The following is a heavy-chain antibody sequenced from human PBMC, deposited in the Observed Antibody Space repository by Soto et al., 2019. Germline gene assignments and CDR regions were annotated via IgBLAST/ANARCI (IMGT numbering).Heavy chain of an antibody. D-gene: IGHD3-9*01. CDR2: IYYSGST. Sequence: PSETRSLTCTFSGGYISSYYWSWIRQPPGKGLEWIGYIYYSGSTNYNPSLKSRVTISVDTSKNQFSLKLSSVTAADTAVYYCATFPYDILTGYPYWGQGTLVTVSS. V-gene: IGHV4-59*01. CDR1: GGYISSYY. CDR3: ATFPYDILTGYPY. J-gene: IGHJ4*02.